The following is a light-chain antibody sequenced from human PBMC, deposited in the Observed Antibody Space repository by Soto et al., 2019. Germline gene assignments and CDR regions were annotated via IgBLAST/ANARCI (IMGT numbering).Light chain of an antibody. V-gene: IGKV3-15*01. Sequence: EIVMTQSPATLSVSPGERATLSCRASQSVSSNLAWYQHKPGQAPRLLLYGASTRATGIPARFSASGSGTEFSLTISILKSEDFAVYYCQQYNNWPPKQYTFGQGTKLEIK. CDR2: GAS. J-gene: IGKJ2*01. CDR3: QQYNNWPPKQYT. CDR1: QSVSSN.